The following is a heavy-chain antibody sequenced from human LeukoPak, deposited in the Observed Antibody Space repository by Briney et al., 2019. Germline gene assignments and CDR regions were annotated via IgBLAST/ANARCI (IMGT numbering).Heavy chain of an antibody. V-gene: IGHV4-38-2*01. Sequence: SETLSLTCAVSGYSINSGYYWGWVRQPPGKGLEWIGTIYHSGSTYYNPSLKSRVTISVYTSKNQFSLKLSSVTAADTAVYYCARGVEIWLQFPDAFDVWGQGTMVTVSS. D-gene: IGHD5-24*01. CDR1: GYSINSGYY. CDR2: IYHSGST. CDR3: ARGVEIWLQFPDAFDV. J-gene: IGHJ3*01.